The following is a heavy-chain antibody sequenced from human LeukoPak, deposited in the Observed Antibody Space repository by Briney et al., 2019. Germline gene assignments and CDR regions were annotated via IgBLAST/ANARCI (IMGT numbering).Heavy chain of an antibody. Sequence: PGGSLRLSCAASGFTVSSNYMSWVRQAPGKGLEWVSVIYSGGNTYYADSVKGRFTISRDNSKNTLYLQMNSLRAEDTAVYYCARHLYSSGWYWAFDYWGQGTLVTVSS. CDR1: GFTVSSNY. CDR2: IYSGGNT. V-gene: IGHV3-66*04. CDR3: ARHLYSSGWYWAFDY. D-gene: IGHD6-19*01. J-gene: IGHJ4*02.